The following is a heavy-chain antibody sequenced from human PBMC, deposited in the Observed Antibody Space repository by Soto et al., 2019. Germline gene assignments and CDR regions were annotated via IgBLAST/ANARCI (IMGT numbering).Heavy chain of an antibody. CDR1: GFTFSSYG. J-gene: IGHJ3*02. CDR2: ISYDGSNK. CDR3: AKYSRHFDWSYAFDI. D-gene: IGHD3-9*01. V-gene: IGHV3-30*18. Sequence: QVQLVESGGGVVQPGRSLRLSCAASGFTFSSYGMHWVRQAPGKGLEWVAVISYDGSNKYYADSVKGRFTISRDNSKNTLYLQMNSLRAEDTAVYYCAKYSRHFDWSYAFDIWGQGTMVTVSS.